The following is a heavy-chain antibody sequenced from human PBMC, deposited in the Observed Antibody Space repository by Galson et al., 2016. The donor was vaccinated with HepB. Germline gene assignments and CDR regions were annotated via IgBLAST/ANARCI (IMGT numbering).Heavy chain of an antibody. Sequence: QSGAEVKKPGESLKISCKGSGYTFTNYWVGWVRQTPKRGLEWMGIIFPADSDTRYRSSFEDQVTMSVDKAINTAYLEWNSLNVSDSALYYCSVRGFSDSGHLLFDYWGQGTLVTVSS. CDR1: GYTFTNYW. V-gene: IGHV5-51*01. CDR3: SVRGFSDSGHLLFDY. D-gene: IGHD5-18*01. J-gene: IGHJ4*02. CDR2: IFPADSDT.